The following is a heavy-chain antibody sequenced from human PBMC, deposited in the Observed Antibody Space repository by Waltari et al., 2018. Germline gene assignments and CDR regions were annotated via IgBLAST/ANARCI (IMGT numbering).Heavy chain of an antibody. CDR3: ARIYRNSNCGGDCYFDY. Sequence: QVQLQESGPGLVKPSQTLSLTCTVSGGSISSGSYYWSWIRQPAGKGLEWIGRIYTSGSTNYNPSLKSRVTISVDTSKNQVVLTMTNMDPVDTATYYCARIYRNSNCGGDCYFDYWGQGTLVTVSS. CDR2: IYTSGST. V-gene: IGHV4-61*02. J-gene: IGHJ4*02. CDR1: GGSISSGSYY. D-gene: IGHD2-21*01.